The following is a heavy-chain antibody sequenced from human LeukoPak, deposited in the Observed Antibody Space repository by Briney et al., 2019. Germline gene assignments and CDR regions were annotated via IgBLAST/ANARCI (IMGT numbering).Heavy chain of an antibody. CDR1: GGSFSGYY. CDR2: INHSGST. CDR3: ATRGYSYGPPAPDY. V-gene: IGHV4-34*01. J-gene: IGHJ4*02. Sequence: SETLSLTCAVYGGSFSGYYWSWIRQPPGKGLEWIGEINHSGSTNYNPSLKSRVTLSVDTSKNQFSLKLSSVTAADTAVYYCATRGYSYGPPAPDYWGQGTLVTVSS. D-gene: IGHD5-18*01.